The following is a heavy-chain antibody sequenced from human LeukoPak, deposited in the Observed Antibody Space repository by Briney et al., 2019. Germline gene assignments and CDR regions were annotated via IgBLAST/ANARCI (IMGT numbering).Heavy chain of an antibody. D-gene: IGHD5-24*01. V-gene: IGHV3-74*03. CDR2: ISHDGTVT. J-gene: IGHJ2*01. Sequence: GGSLRLSCAASGFTFSSFAMHWVRQAPGKGLVWVSRISHDGTVTSYADSVKGRFTVSRDNTRNMLHLQMNSLRAEDTAVYYCTRDVNLNFFDVWGRGTRVSVSS. CDR3: TRDVNLNFFDV. CDR1: GFTFSSFA.